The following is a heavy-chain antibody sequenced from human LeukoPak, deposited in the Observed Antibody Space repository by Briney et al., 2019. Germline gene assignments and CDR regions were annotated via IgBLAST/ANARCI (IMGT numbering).Heavy chain of an antibody. CDR3: AGHHPRNTVDF. D-gene: IGHD2/OR15-2a*01. J-gene: IGHJ4*02. CDR2: INHSGST. V-gene: IGHV4-34*01. CDR1: GGSFSGYY. Sequence: QSSETLSITCAVYGGSFSGYYSSWIRQPPGKGLEWIGEINHSGSTNYNPSLKSRVTISVDTSKNQFSLKLSSVTAADTAVYYCAGHHPRNTVDFWGQGTLVTVSS.